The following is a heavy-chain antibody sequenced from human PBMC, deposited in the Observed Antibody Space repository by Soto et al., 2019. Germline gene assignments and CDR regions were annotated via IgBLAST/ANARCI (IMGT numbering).Heavy chain of an antibody. V-gene: IGHV4-31*03. CDR1: GGSISSGGYY. CDR2: IYYSGST. Sequence: PSETLSLTCTVSGGSISSGGYYWSWIRQHPGKGLEWIGYIYYSGSTYYNPYLKSRVTISVDTSKNQFSLKLSSVTAADTAVYYCARDGGITIFGVVTPGDYYMDVWGKGTTVTVSS. J-gene: IGHJ6*03. D-gene: IGHD3-3*01. CDR3: ARDGGITIFGVVTPGDYYMDV.